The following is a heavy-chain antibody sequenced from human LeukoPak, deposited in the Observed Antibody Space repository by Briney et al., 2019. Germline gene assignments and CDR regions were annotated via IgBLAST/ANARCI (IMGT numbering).Heavy chain of an antibody. CDR3: ARELITMVRGVTPFDY. Sequence: ASVKVSCKASGYTFTGYYMHWVRQAPGQGLEWMGRINPNSGGTNYAQKFQGRVTMTRDTSISTAYMELSRLRSDDKAVYYCARELITMVRGVTPFDYWGQGTLVTVSS. V-gene: IGHV1-2*06. J-gene: IGHJ4*02. D-gene: IGHD3-10*01. CDR2: INPNSGGT. CDR1: GYTFTGYY.